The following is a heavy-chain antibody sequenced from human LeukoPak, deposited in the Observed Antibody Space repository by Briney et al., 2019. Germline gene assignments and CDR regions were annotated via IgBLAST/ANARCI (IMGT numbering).Heavy chain of an antibody. Sequence: SETLSLTCTVSGGSISSYYWSWIRQPPGKGLEWIGYIYYSGSTNYNPSLKSRVTISVDTSKNQFSLKLSSVTAADTAVYYCARLAESGTIFGVVIPRGSVKHNWFDPWGQGTLVTVSS. CDR2: IYYSGST. CDR3: ARLAESGTIFGVVIPRGSVKHNWFDP. V-gene: IGHV4-59*08. D-gene: IGHD3-3*01. J-gene: IGHJ5*02. CDR1: GGSISSYY.